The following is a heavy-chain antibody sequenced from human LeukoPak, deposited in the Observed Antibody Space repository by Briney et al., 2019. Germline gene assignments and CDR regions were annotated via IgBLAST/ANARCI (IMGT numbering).Heavy chain of an antibody. CDR2: ISSSGSTI. CDR1: GFAFSDYY. V-gene: IGHV3-11*01. D-gene: IGHD6-19*01. J-gene: IGHJ4*02. Sequence: GGSLRLSCAASGFAFSDYYMSWIRQAPGKGLEWVSYISSSGSTIYYADSVKGRFTISRDNAKNSLYLQMNSLRAEDTAVYYCAREGQWLVDEINYYFDYWGQGTLVTVSS. CDR3: AREGQWLVDEINYYFDY.